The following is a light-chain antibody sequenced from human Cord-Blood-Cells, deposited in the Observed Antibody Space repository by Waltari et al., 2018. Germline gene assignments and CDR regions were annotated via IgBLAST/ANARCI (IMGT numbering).Light chain of an antibody. Sequence: QLVLTQSPSASASLGASVKLTCPLSSGPSSYAIAWHQQQPEKGPRYLMKLNSDGSHSKGDGIPDRFSGSSSGAERYLTISSLQSEDEADYYCQTWGTGIRVFGGGTKLTVL. CDR3: QTWGTGIRV. V-gene: IGLV4-69*01. CDR1: SGPSSYA. CDR2: LNSDGSH. J-gene: IGLJ3*02.